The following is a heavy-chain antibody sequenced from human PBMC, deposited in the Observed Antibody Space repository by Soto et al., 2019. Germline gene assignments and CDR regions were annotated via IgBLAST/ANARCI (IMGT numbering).Heavy chain of an antibody. J-gene: IGHJ5*02. CDR2: IYYSGST. D-gene: IGHD3-9*01. CDR1: GGSISSYY. CDR3: ARDRLANWFDP. Sequence: PSETLSLTCTVSGGSISSYYWNWIRQPPGKGLEWIGYIYYSGSTKYNTSLKSRVTISVDTSKNKFSLKLSSVTAADTAVYYCARDRLANWFDPWGQGTLVTVSS. V-gene: IGHV4-59*01.